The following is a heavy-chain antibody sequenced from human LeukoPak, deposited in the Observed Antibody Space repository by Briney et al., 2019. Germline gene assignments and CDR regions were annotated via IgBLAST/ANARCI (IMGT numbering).Heavy chain of an antibody. Sequence: PSETLSLTXAVYGGSFSGYYWSWICQPPGKGLEWIGEINHSGSTNYNPSLKSRVTISVDTSKNQFSLKLSSVTAADTAVYYCARVESGSYSYYYYYMDVWGKGTTVTVSS. D-gene: IGHD1-26*01. CDR1: GGSFSGYY. V-gene: IGHV4-34*01. CDR2: INHSGST. CDR3: ARVESGSYSYYYYYMDV. J-gene: IGHJ6*03.